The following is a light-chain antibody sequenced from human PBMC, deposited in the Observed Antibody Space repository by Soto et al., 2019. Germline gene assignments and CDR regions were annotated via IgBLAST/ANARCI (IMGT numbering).Light chain of an antibody. J-gene: IGKJ2*01. Sequence: EVVMTQSPLSLPVTLGQPASISCRSSQSLAYIDGNTYLSWFQQRPGQSPRRLIYKVSNRESGVPDRVSVSGSGTDFTLKISRVEAEDVAVYYCMQGTHWPPYTFGQGTKLEIK. V-gene: IGKV2-30*01. CDR2: KVS. CDR1: QSLAYIDGNTY. CDR3: MQGTHWPPYT.